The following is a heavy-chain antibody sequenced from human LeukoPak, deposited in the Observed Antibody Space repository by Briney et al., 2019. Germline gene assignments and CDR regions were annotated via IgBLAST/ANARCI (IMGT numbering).Heavy chain of an antibody. D-gene: IGHD1-26*01. CDR2: ISYEGSNT. CDR1: GFTFSSYA. CDR3: ARDLVGATNY. V-gene: IGHV3-30*04. Sequence: GGSLRLSCAASGFTFSSYAMHWVRQAPGKGLEWVAVISYEGSNTYYADSVKGRFTISRDNSKNTLYLQMNSLRAEDTAVYYCARDLVGATNYWGQGTLVTVSS. J-gene: IGHJ4*02.